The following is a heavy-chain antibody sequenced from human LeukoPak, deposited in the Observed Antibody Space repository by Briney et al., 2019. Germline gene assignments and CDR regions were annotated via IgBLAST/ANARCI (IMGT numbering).Heavy chain of an antibody. Sequence: SETLSLTCAVSGYSISSGYDWGGIRQPPGKGREGIGSIYHRGSTYYNPSLKRPVTISVDTSKNQFSLRLSTAPAANTAMYYCARQQHMANWGQGTLVTVSS. V-gene: IGHV4-38-2*01. CDR1: GYSISSGYD. CDR2: IYHRGST. CDR3: ARQQHMAN. D-gene: IGHD5-18*01. J-gene: IGHJ4*02.